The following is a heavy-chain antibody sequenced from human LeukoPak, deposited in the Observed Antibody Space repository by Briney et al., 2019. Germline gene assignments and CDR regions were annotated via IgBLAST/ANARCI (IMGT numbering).Heavy chain of an antibody. CDR1: GGSFSGYY. CDR3: ARVDRITMVRGVVEP. V-gene: IGHV4-34*01. Sequence: SETLSLTCAVYGGSFSGYYWSWIRQPPGKGLEWIGEINHSGSTNYNPSLKSRVTISVDTSKNQFSLKLSSVTAADTAVYYCARVDRITMVRGVVEPWGQGTLVTVSS. J-gene: IGHJ4*02. D-gene: IGHD3-10*01. CDR2: INHSGST.